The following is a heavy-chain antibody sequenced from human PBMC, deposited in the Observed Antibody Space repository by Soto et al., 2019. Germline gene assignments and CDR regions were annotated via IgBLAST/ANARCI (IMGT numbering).Heavy chain of an antibody. CDR1: GFTFSSYA. V-gene: IGHV3-30-3*01. CDR2: ISYDGSNK. Sequence: GGSLRLSCAASGFTFSSYAMHWVRQAPGKGLEWVAVISYDGSNKYYADSVKGRFTISRDNSKNTLYLQMNSLRAEDTAVYYCARWNPPNSGSYYETVDYWGQGTLVTVSS. D-gene: IGHD1-26*01. CDR3: ARWNPPNSGSYYETVDY. J-gene: IGHJ4*02.